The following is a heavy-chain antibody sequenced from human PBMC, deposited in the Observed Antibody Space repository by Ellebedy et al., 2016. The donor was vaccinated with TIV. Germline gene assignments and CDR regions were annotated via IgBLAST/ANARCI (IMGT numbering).Heavy chain of an antibody. Sequence: GESLKISCAASGFTFSSYDLHWVRPGSGNGLEWVSSIGAAGDTYYAGFVKGRVALSRENAKNSLYLQLRNVRVGDTAVYYCARATAGFDYWGQGTLVTVSS. V-gene: IGHV3-13*01. D-gene: IGHD1-14*01. CDR1: GFTFSSYD. CDR3: ARATAGFDY. CDR2: IGAAGDT. J-gene: IGHJ4*02.